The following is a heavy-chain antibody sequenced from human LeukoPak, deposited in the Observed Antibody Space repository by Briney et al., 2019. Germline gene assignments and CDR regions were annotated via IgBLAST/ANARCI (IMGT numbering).Heavy chain of an antibody. CDR2: ISSSSSTM. Sequence: GGSLRLSCAASGFTFSSYSMNWVRQAPGKGLEWVSYISSSSSTMYYADSVKGRFTISRDNAKNSLYLQMNSLRAEDTAVYYCARELAVAGTVVAFDIWGQGTMVTVSS. CDR3: ARELAVAGTVVAFDI. D-gene: IGHD6-19*01. CDR1: GFTFSSYS. J-gene: IGHJ3*02. V-gene: IGHV3-48*01.